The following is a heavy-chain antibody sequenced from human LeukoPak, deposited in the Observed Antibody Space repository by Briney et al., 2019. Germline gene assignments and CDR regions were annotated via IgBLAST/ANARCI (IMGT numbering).Heavy chain of an antibody. Sequence: GGSLRLSCAASGFTFSSYSMNWVRQAPGKGLEWVSYISSSSSTIYYADSVKGRFTISRDNAKNSLYLQMNSLRAEDTAVYYCARGPLLWFGALLSSAAYSNWFDPWGQGTLVTVSS. V-gene: IGHV3-48*04. CDR1: GFTFSSYS. CDR2: ISSSSSTI. CDR3: ARGPLLWFGALLSSAAYSNWFDP. D-gene: IGHD3-10*01. J-gene: IGHJ5*02.